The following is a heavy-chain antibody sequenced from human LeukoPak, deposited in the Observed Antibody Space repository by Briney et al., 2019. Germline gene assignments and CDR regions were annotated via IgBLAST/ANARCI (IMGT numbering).Heavy chain of an antibody. D-gene: IGHD1-26*01. CDR3: ARAYSGSYYYFDY. CDR1: GGSISSYY. V-gene: IGHV4-59*01. J-gene: IGHJ4*02. Sequence: TSETLSLTCTVSGGSISSYYWSWIRQPPGKGLEWIGYIYYSGSTNYNPSLKSRVTISVDTSKNQFSLKLSSVTAADTAVYYCARAYSGSYYYFDYWGKGTLVTVSS. CDR2: IYYSGST.